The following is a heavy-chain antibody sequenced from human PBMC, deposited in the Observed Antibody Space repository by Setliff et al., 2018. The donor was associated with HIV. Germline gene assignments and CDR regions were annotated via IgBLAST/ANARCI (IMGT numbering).Heavy chain of an antibody. CDR2: ISHDGITG. Sequence: GGSLRLSCAASGFTFNDYAIHWVRQAPGKGLEWMAVISHDGITGFYADSVNGRFTISRDNSRNTVFLQMNSLSGEDTAVYHCARVPSDSMYFDFWGHGTQVTVSS. V-gene: IGHV3-30*04. CDR3: ARVPSDSMYFDF. CDR1: GFTFNDYA. D-gene: IGHD6-6*01. J-gene: IGHJ4*01.